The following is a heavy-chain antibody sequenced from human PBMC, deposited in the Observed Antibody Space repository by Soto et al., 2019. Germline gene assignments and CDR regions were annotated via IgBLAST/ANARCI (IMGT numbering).Heavy chain of an antibody. Sequence: TLSLTCTVSGGSVSSGSYYWSWIRQPPGKGLEWIGYIYYSGSTNYNPSLKSRVTISVDTSKNQFSLKLSSVTAADTAVYYCARAYYGSGSYYPHFDYWGQGTLVTVSS. V-gene: IGHV4-61*01. CDR2: IYYSGST. J-gene: IGHJ4*02. D-gene: IGHD3-10*01. CDR1: GGSVSSGSYY. CDR3: ARAYYGSGSYYPHFDY.